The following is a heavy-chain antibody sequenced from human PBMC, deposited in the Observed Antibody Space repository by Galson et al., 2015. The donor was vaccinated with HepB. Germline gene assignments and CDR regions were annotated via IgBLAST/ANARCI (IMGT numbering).Heavy chain of an antibody. CDR2: ISTRGKT. D-gene: IGHD7-27*01. CDR3: AREIVGLWGNYHEV. Sequence: SETLSLTCTVSGDSINSYYWSWIRQPAGKGLEWIGRISTRGKTNYNPSLKSRVAMSTDTSKNQFSLTLNSVTAADTAVYYCAREIVGLWGNYHEVWGQGTTVTVSS. J-gene: IGHJ6*02. V-gene: IGHV4-4*07. CDR1: GDSINSYY.